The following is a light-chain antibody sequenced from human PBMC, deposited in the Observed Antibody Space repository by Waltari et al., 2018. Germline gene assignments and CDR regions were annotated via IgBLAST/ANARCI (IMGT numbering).Light chain of an antibody. Sequence: QSALTQPASVSGSPGQSITISCTGTSSDVGSYNLVSWYQQHPGKAPKLMIYEVSKRPSGVSNRCSGSKSGNTASLTISGLQPEDEADYYCCSFGGTSTLVFGGGTKLTVL. CDR1: SSDVGSYNL. V-gene: IGLV2-23*02. CDR2: EVS. CDR3: CSFGGTSTLV. J-gene: IGLJ2*01.